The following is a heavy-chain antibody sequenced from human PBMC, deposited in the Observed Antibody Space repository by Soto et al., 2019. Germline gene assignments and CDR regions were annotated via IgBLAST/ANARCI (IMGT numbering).Heavy chain of an antibody. CDR3: ARKAYYYDSSGYYYFDY. V-gene: IGHV1-2*02. D-gene: IGHD3-22*01. CDR1: GYTFTGYY. J-gene: IGHJ4*02. Sequence: ASVKVSCKASGYTFTGYYMHWVRQAPGQGLEWMGWINPNSGGTNYAQKFQGRVTMTRDTSISTACMELSRLRSDDTAVYYCARKAYYYDSSGYYYFDYWGQGTLVTVSS. CDR2: INPNSGGT.